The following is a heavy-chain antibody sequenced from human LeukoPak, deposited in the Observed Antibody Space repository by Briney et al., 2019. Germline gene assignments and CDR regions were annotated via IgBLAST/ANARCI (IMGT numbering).Heavy chain of an antibody. CDR3: ASETYYDSSGYYWTRRGDLDY. J-gene: IGHJ4*02. V-gene: IGHV3-21*01. Sequence: GGSLRLSCAASGFTFSSYSMNWVRQAPGKGLEWVPSISSSSSYIYYADSVKGRFTISRDNAKNSLYLQMNSLRAEDTAVYYCASETYYDSSGYYWTRRGDLDYWGQGTLVTVSS. D-gene: IGHD3-22*01. CDR2: ISSSSSYI. CDR1: GFTFSSYS.